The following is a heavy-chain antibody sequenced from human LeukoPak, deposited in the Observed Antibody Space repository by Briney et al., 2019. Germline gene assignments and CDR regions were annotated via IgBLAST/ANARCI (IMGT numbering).Heavy chain of an antibody. Sequence: PGRSLRLSCAASGFTFSSYAMHWVRQAPGKGLEWVAVISYDGSNKYYADSVKGRFTISRDNSKNTLYLQMNSLRAEDTAVYYCAREDGVRDCFDYWGQGTLVTVSS. J-gene: IGHJ4*02. V-gene: IGHV3-30*04. CDR3: AREDGVRDCFDY. CDR1: GFTFSSYA. CDR2: ISYDGSNK. D-gene: IGHD3-3*01.